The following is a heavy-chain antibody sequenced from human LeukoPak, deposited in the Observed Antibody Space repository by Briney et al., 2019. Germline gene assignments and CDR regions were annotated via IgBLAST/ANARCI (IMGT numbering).Heavy chain of an antibody. CDR2: IIPIFGTA. D-gene: IGHD3-3*01. Sequence: GSSVTVSFTCAVGTFIIYAISWVRQAPGQGGGWMGGIIPIFGTANYAQQFQRTLTITADQSTRTAYMELSSLRSEDTAVYYCATDPLRFLASLSQPLDYWGQGTLVTVSS. CDR1: VGTFIIYA. V-gene: IGHV1-69*01. J-gene: IGHJ4*02. CDR3: ATDPLRFLASLSQPLDY.